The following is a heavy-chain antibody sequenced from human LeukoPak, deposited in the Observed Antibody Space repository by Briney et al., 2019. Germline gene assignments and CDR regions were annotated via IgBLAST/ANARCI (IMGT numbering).Heavy chain of an antibody. J-gene: IGHJ4*02. V-gene: IGHV3-30-3*01. D-gene: IGHD2-21*02. CDR2: ISYDGSNE. Sequence: GGSLILSCAASGFTFSSYTMYWVRQAPGKGLEWVAVISYDGSNEYYADSVKGRFTVFRDNSKNTLYLQMSDLGTEDTAVYYCARIGSIVVVTDYYFDYWGQGTLVTVSS. CDR1: GFTFSSYT. CDR3: ARIGSIVVVTDYYFDY.